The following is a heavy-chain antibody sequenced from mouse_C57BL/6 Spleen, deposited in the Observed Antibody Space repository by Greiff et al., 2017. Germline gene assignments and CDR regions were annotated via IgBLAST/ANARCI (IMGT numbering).Heavy chain of an antibody. J-gene: IGHJ4*01. V-gene: IGHV1-19*01. Sequence: VQLQQSGPVLVQPGASVTMSCKASGYTFTDYYMNWVKQSHGTSLEWIGVINPYNGGTSYNQKFKGKATLTVDKSSSTAYMELNSLTSEDSAVYYCARRENYYPYYDAKDYWGQGTSGTVSS. CDR3: ARRENYYPYYDAKDY. CDR2: INPYNGGT. CDR1: GYTFTDYY. D-gene: IGHD1-1*01.